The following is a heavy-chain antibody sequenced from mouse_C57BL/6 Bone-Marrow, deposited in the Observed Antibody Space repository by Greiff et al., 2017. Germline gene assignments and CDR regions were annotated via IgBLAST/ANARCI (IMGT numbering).Heavy chain of an antibody. CDR3: AKGTAYYYYAMDY. D-gene: IGHD4-1*01. CDR2: INPSSGYT. CDR1: GYTFTSYT. J-gene: IGHJ4*01. V-gene: IGHV1-4*01. Sequence: QVQLQQSGAELARPGASVKMSCKASGYTFTSYTMHWVKQRPGQGLEWIGYINPSSGYTKYNQKFKDKATLTADKSSSTAYMQLSSLTSEDSAVYYCAKGTAYYYYAMDYWGQGTSVTVSS.